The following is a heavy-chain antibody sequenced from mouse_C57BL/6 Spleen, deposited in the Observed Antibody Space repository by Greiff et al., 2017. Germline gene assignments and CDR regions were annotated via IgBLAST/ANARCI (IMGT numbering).Heavy chain of an antibody. CDR2: IYPSDSET. CDR1: GYTFTSYW. D-gene: IGHD1-1*01. V-gene: IGHV1-61*01. CDR3: ARSLYYGSSPFAY. J-gene: IGHJ3*01. Sequence: VQLQQPGAELVRPGSSVKLSCKASGYTFTSYWMDWVKQRPGQGLEWIGNIYPSDSETHYNQKFKDKATLTVDKSSSTAYMQLSSLTSEDSAVYYCARSLYYGSSPFAYWGQWTLVTVSA.